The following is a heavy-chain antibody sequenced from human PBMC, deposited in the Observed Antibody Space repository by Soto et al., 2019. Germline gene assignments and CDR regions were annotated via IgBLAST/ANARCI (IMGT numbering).Heavy chain of an antibody. CDR1: GGTFSSYA. Sequence: QVQLVQSGAEVKKPGSSVKVSCKASGGTFSSYAISWVRQAPGQGLEWMGGIIPIFGTANYAQKFQGRVTITVDESTSTAYMELSSLRSEDTAVYYCQLSIRYYYGMDVWGQGTTVTVSS. J-gene: IGHJ6*02. V-gene: IGHV1-69*01. D-gene: IGHD5-18*01. CDR2: IIPIFGTA. CDR3: QLSIRYYYGMDV.